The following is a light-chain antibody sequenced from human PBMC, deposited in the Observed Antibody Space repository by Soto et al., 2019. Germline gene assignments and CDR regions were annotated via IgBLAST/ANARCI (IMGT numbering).Light chain of an antibody. CDR3: QQRSNWPPTWT. J-gene: IGKJ1*01. Sequence: EIVLTQSPATLSLSPGERATLSCRASQSVSNYLAWYQQKPGQAPRLLIYDASNRATGIPARFSGSGSGTDFTLSSLEPEDFAVYYCQQRSNWPPTWTFGQGTKVEIK. V-gene: IGKV3-11*01. CDR2: DAS. CDR1: QSVSNY.